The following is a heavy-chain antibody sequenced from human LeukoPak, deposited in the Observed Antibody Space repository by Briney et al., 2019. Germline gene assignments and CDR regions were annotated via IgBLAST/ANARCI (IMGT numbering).Heavy chain of an antibody. CDR2: IYSGGST. CDR3: ARVYCSGGSCSGGFDY. J-gene: IGHJ4*02. Sequence: TGGSLRLSCAASGFTVSSNYMSWVRQAPGKGLEWVSVIYSGGSTYYADSVKGRFTISRDNSKNTLYLQMNSLRAEDTAVYYCARVYCSGGSCSGGFDYWGQGTRVTVSS. D-gene: IGHD2-15*01. CDR1: GFTVSSNY. V-gene: IGHV3-66*01.